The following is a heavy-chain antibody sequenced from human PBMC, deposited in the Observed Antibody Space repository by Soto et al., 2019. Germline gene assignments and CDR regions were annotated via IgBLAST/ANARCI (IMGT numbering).Heavy chain of an antibody. V-gene: IGHV4-30-2*01. CDR1: GGSISSGGYS. CDR2: IYHSGST. D-gene: IGHD3-22*01. J-gene: IGHJ4*02. Sequence: PSETLSLTCTVSGGSISSGGYSWSWIRQQPGKGLEWIGYIYHSGSTYYNPSLKSRVTISVDTSKNQFSLKLSSVTAADTAVYYCARELDFYSSGTNGYYFDYCGQGTLDTVSA. CDR3: ARELDFYSSGTNGYYFDY.